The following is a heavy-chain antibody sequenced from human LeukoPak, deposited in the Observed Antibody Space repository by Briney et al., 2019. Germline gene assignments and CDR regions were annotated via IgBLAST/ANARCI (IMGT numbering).Heavy chain of an antibody. J-gene: IGHJ4*02. CDR3: AKEGGYSANTS. D-gene: IGHD5-12*01. Sequence: SETLSLTCTVSGYSISSGYYWGWIRQPPGKGLEWIGSIYHSGSTYYNPSLKSRVTISVDTSKNQFSLKLSSVTAADTAVYYCAKEGGYSANTSWGQGTLVTVSS. V-gene: IGHV4-38-2*02. CDR1: GYSISSGYY. CDR2: IYHSGST.